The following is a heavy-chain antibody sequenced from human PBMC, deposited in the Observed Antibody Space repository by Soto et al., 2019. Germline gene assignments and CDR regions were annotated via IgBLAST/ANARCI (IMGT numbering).Heavy chain of an antibody. CDR1: GFSFSSYG. D-gene: IGHD5-12*01. Sequence: QVQLVESGGGVVQPGRSLRLSCAASGFSFSSYGMHWVRQAPGKGLEWVAVIWYDGSAQYYADSVKGRFTISRDNSNNTVYRQMSSLRAEDTAVYSCARPSYDARLEVETRDGFNVWAKGQWSSSLQ. CDR3: ARPSYDARLEVETRDGFNV. V-gene: IGHV3-33*01. J-gene: IGHJ3*01. CDR2: IWYDGSAQ.